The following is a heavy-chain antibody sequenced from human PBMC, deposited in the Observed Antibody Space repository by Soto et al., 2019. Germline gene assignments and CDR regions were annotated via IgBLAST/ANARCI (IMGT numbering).Heavy chain of an antibody. CDR1: GIPVSSNY. J-gene: IGHJ6*02. CDR2: LHSGGDT. CDR3: ARDGPYYYASRMDV. Sequence: EVQLVESGGGLVQPGGSLRLSCVASGIPVSSNYMTWVRQAPGKGLECVSVLHSGGDTYYANSVKGRFTISRHDSTNTLYLQMNSLTPEDTAVYYCARDGPYYYASRMDVWGQGTTVTVSS. D-gene: IGHD3-10*01. V-gene: IGHV3-53*04.